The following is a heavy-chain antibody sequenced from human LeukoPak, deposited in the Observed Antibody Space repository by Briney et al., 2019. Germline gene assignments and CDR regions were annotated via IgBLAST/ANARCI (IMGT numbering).Heavy chain of an antibody. Sequence: GGSLRLSCAASGFTFSSYWMHWVRQAPGKGLVWVSVINSDGSSTNYADSVKGRFTISRDNAKNTLYLQMNSLRAEDTAVYYCARETYYYGSGSYFFDYWGQGTLVTVSS. CDR1: GFTFSSYW. CDR2: INSDGSST. V-gene: IGHV3-74*01. D-gene: IGHD3-10*01. J-gene: IGHJ4*02. CDR3: ARETYYYGSGSYFFDY.